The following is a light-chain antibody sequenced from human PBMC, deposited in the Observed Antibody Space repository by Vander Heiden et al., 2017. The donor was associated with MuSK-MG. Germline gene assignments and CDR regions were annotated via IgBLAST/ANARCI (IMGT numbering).Light chain of an antibody. CDR3: QQYNFWPPLT. CDR2: AAS. V-gene: IGKV3-15*01. J-gene: IGKJ4*01. CDR1: QSVSSD. Sequence: EIVMTQSPATLSVSSGERATLSCRASQSVSSDLAWYQHKPGQAPRLLIFAASTRATGIPARFSGSGSGTEFTLTISSLRSEDSAVYYCQQYNFWPPLTFGGGTKVEIK.